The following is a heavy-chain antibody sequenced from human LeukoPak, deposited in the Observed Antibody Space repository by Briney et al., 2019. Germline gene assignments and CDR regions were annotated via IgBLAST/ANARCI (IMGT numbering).Heavy chain of an antibody. CDR1: GYTFTSYG. V-gene: IGHV1-18*01. D-gene: IGHD3-3*01. Sequence: ASVKVSCKASGYTFTSYGISWVRQAPGQGLEWMGWISAYNGNTNYAQKLQGRVTMTTDTSTSTAYLELMSLRSDDTAVYYCARVTIFGVVIKGAFDIWGQGTMVTVSS. CDR2: ISAYNGNT. J-gene: IGHJ3*02. CDR3: ARVTIFGVVIKGAFDI.